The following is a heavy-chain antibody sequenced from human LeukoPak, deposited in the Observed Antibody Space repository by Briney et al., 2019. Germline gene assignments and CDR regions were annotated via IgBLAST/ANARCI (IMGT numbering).Heavy chain of an antibody. CDR1: GGSFSGYY. CDR3: ARGKRGYSSSWYDY. CDR2: INHSGST. Sequence: SETLSLTCAVYGGSFSGYYWSWIRQPPGKGLEWIGEINHSGSTNYNPSLKSRVTISVDTSKNQFSLKLSPVTAADTAVYYCARGKRGYSSSWYDYWGQGTLVTVSS. J-gene: IGHJ4*02. V-gene: IGHV4-34*01. D-gene: IGHD6-13*01.